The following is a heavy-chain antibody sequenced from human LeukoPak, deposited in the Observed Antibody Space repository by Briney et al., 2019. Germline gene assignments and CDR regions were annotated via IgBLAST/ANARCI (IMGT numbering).Heavy chain of an antibody. Sequence: SETLSLTCAVYGGSFSGYYWSWIRQPPGKGLEWIGEINHSGSTNYNPSLKSRVTISVDTSKNQFSLKLSSVTAADTAVYYCARWYTGLYDYWGQGTLVTVSS. CDR3: ARWYTGLYDY. CDR1: GGSFSGYY. D-gene: IGHD1-1*01. J-gene: IGHJ4*02. CDR2: INHSGST. V-gene: IGHV4-34*01.